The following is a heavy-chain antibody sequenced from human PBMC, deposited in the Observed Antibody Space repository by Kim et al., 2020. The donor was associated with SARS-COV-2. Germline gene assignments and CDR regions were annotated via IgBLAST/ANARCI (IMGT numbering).Heavy chain of an antibody. CDR3: ARDFSGPVDY. J-gene: IGHJ4*02. Sequence: SETLSLTCTVSGGSISSYYWSWIRQPPGKGLEWIGYIYYSGSTNYNPSLKSRVTISVDTSKNQFSLKLSSVTAADTAVYYCARDFSGPVDYWGQGTLVTVSS. V-gene: IGHV4-59*01. CDR1: GGSISSYY. D-gene: IGHD3-10*01. CDR2: IYYSGST.